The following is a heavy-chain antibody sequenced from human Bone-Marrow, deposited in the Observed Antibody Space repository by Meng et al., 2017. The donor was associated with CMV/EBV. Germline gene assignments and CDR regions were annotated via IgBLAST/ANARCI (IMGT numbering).Heavy chain of an antibody. D-gene: IGHD6-6*01. V-gene: IGHV3-30*02. CDR2: IRYDGSNK. CDR3: AKGLGYSSSGGGIDY. CDR1: GFTFSSYG. J-gene: IGHJ4*02. Sequence: GESLKISCAASGFTFSSYGMHWVRQAPGEGLEWVAFIRYDGSNKYYADSVKGRFTISRDNSKNTLYLQMNSLRAEDTAVYYCAKGLGYSSSGGGIDYWGQGTLVTVSS.